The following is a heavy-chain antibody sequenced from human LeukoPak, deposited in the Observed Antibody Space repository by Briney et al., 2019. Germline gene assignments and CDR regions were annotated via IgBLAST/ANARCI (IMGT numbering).Heavy chain of an antibody. V-gene: IGHV1-2*02. Sequence: ASVKVSCKASGGTFSSYAISWVRQAPGQGLEWMGWINPNSGGTNYAQKFQGRVTMTRDTSISTAYMELSRLRSDDTAVYYCARIVATTPIYYFDYWGQGTLVTVSS. CDR1: GGTFSSYA. J-gene: IGHJ4*02. CDR2: INPNSGGT. D-gene: IGHD5-12*01. CDR3: ARIVATTPIYYFDY.